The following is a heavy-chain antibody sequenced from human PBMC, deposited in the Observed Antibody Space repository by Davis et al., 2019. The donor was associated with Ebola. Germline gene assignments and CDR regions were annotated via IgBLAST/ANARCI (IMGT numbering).Heavy chain of an antibody. Sequence: ASVKVSCKASGYTFTSYGISWVRQAPGQGLEWMAWINPHNGNTNYAQNVQGRVIMTSDTATTTAYMEVGSLRSDDTAVYYCARAQFPTTSDHWGQGTLVTVSS. V-gene: IGHV1-18*01. J-gene: IGHJ4*02. CDR1: GYTFTSYG. CDR2: INPHNGNT. CDR3: ARAQFPTTSDH. D-gene: IGHD1-1*01.